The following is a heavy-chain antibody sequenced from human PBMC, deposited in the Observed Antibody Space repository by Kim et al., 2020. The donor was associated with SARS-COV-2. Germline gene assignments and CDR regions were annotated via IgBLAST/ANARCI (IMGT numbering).Heavy chain of an antibody. J-gene: IGHJ4*02. CDR3: AKSYHDSSGYLYYFDY. D-gene: IGHD3-22*01. V-gene: IGHV3-30*18. Sequence: GGSLRLSCAASGFTFSSYGMHWVRQAPGKGLEWVAVISYDGSNKYYADSVKGRFTISRDNSKNTLYLQMNSLRAEDTAVYYCAKSYHDSSGYLYYFDYWGQGTLVTVSS. CDR1: GFTFSSYG. CDR2: ISYDGSNK.